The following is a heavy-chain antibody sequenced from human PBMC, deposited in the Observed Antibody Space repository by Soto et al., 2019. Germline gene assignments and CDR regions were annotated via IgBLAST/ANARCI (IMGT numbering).Heavy chain of an antibody. D-gene: IGHD2-2*01. J-gene: IGHJ6*02. Sequence: QVKLQESGPGLVKPSETLSLTCTVSGGSISGYYWSWIRQPPGKGLEWIGYIYYSGSTNYTPSLKSRVTISVDTSKNQFSLKLSSVTAADTAVYYCASLVVPAAHYTYYYYGMDVWGQGTTVTVSS. CDR2: IYYSGST. V-gene: IGHV4-59*01. CDR3: ASLVVPAAHYTYYYYGMDV. CDR1: GGSISGYY.